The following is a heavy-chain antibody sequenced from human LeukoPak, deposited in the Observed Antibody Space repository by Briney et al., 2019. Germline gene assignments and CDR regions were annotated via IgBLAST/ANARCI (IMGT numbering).Heavy chain of an antibody. J-gene: IGHJ4*02. CDR3: ARDTWNYYDSSGYYDLFDY. CDR1: GYTFTSYG. CDR2: ISAYNGNT. V-gene: IGHV1-18*01. D-gene: IGHD3-22*01. Sequence: ASVKVSCKASGYTFTSYGISWVRQAPGQGLEWMGWISAYNGNTNYAQKLQGRVTMTTDTSTSTAYMELRSLRSDDTAAYYCARDTWNYYDSSGYYDLFDYWGQGTLVTVSS.